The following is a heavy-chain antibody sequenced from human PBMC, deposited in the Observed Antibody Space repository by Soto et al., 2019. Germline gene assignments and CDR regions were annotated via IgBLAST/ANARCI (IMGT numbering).Heavy chain of an antibody. CDR3: ARLVGTGYSSGWYAGFDY. J-gene: IGHJ4*02. V-gene: IGHV5-51*01. D-gene: IGHD6-19*01. CDR1: GYSFTSYW. CDR2: IYPGDSDT. Sequence: GESLKISCKGSGYSFTSYWIGWVRQMPGKGLEWMGIIYPGDSDTRYSPSFQGQVTISADKSISTAYLQWSSLKASDTAMYYCARLVGTGYSSGWYAGFDYWGQGTLVTVSS.